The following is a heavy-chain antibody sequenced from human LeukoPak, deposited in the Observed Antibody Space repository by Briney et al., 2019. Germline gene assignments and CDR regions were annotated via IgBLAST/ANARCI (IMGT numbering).Heavy chain of an antibody. V-gene: IGHV3-64*01. CDR2: ISSNGGST. CDR1: GFTFSSYA. CDR3: AKAASSWYLDAFDI. Sequence: PGGSLGLSCAASGFTFSSYAMHWVRQAPGKGLEYVSAISSNGGSTYYANSVKGRFTISRDNSKNTLYLQMNSLRAEDTAVYYCAKAASSWYLDAFDIWGQGTMVTVSS. D-gene: IGHD6-13*01. J-gene: IGHJ3*02.